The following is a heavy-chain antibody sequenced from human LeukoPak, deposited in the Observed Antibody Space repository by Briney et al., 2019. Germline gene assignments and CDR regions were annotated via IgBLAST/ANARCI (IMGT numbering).Heavy chain of an antibody. CDR2: ISGSGGST. CDR1: GFTFSSYA. J-gene: IGHJ6*02. Sequence: GGSLRLSCAASGFTFSSYAMSRVRQAPGKGLEWVSAISGSGGSTYYADSVKGRFTISRDNSKNTLYLQMNSLRAEDTAVYYCAKSNSSYYYYYGMDVWGQGTTVTVSS. D-gene: IGHD6-6*01. CDR3: AKSNSSYYYYYGMDV. V-gene: IGHV3-23*01.